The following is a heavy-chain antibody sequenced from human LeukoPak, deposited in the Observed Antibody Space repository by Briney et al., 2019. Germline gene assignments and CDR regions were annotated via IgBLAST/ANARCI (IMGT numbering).Heavy chain of an antibody. CDR3: ARAKRTVTTLSGNWFDP. CDR1: GYTFTSYG. V-gene: IGHV1-18*01. CDR2: ISAYNGNT. J-gene: IGHJ5*02. D-gene: IGHD4-17*01. Sequence: GASVKVSYKASGYTFTSYGISWVRQAPGQGLEWMGWISAYNGNTNYAQKLQGRVTMTTDTSTSTAYMELRSLRSDDTAVYYCARAKRTVTTLSGNWFDPWGQGTLVTVSS.